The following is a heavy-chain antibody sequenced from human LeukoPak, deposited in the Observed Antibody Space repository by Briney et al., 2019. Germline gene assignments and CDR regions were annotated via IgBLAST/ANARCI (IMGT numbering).Heavy chain of an antibody. CDR2: ISSSSSYI. V-gene: IGHV3-21*01. J-gene: IGHJ3*02. CDR3: ARDNSGGSYSYAFDI. Sequence: PGGSLRLSCAASGFTFSSYSMNWVRQAPGKGLEWVSSISSSSSYIYYADSVKGRFTISRDNAKNSLYLQMNSLRAEDTAVYYRARDNSGGSYSYAFDIWGQGTMVTVSS. D-gene: IGHD1-26*01. CDR1: GFTFSSYS.